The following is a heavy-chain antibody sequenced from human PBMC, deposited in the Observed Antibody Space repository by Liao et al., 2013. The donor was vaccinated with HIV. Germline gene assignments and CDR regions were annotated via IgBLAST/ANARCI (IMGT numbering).Heavy chain of an antibody. J-gene: IGHJ4*02. V-gene: IGHV4-4*07. CDR3: ARDPFNWGSRGFDY. CDR2: VSTSGGA. D-gene: IGHD7-27*01. Sequence: QVQLQESGPGLVKPSETLSLTCTVSGGSISSYYWSWIRQPAGKGLEWIGHVSTSGGANSNPSLEARVTISVDTSKNQFSLKLSSVTATDTAVYYCARDPFNWGSRGFDYWGQGTRRSPSPQ. CDR1: GGSISSYY.